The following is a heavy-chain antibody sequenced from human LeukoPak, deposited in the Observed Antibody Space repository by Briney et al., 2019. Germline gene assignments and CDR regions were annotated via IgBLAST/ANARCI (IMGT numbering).Heavy chain of an antibody. D-gene: IGHD2-15*01. V-gene: IGHV3-20*04. CDR2: INWNGGST. J-gene: IGHJ4*02. CDR3: AKAVGYCSGGSCYTDY. Sequence: TGGSLRLSCAASGFTFDDYGMSWVRQAPGKGLEWVSGINWNGGSTGYADSVKGRVTISRDNAKNSLYLQMNSLRAEDTAVYYCAKAVGYCSGGSCYTDYWGQGTLVTVSS. CDR1: GFTFDDYG.